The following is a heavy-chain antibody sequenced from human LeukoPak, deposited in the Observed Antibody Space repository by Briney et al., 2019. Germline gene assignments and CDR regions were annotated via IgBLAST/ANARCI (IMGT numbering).Heavy chain of an antibody. Sequence: GGSLRLSCAASGFIFSSYEMNWVRQAPGKGLEWVSYISSSASTISYADSVRGRFTISRDNAENSLYLQMNSLRAEDTAVYYCARDNDYGDPDYWGQGTLVTVSS. J-gene: IGHJ4*02. D-gene: IGHD4-17*01. V-gene: IGHV3-48*03. CDR3: ARDNDYGDPDY. CDR1: GFIFSSYE. CDR2: ISSSASTI.